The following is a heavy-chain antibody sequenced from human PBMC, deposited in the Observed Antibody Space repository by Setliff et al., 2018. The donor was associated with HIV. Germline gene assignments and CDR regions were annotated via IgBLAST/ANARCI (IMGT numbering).Heavy chain of an antibody. V-gene: IGHV1-46*01. Sequence: ASVKVSCKASGYTFTSYYIHWVRQAPGQGLEWMGEINPSGGSTSYSEKFRGRATMTRDTSRSTVYMELSSLRFDDTAVYYCARDRPIAIRGPDYWGQGTQVTVSS. D-gene: IGHD3-10*01. CDR3: ARDRPIAIRGPDY. CDR2: INPSGGST. J-gene: IGHJ4*02. CDR1: GYTFTSYY.